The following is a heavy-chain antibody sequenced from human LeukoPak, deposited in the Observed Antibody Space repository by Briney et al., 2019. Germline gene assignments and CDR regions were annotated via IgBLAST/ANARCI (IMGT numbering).Heavy chain of an antibody. CDR3: ATRGRSTSCKACGAFDI. V-gene: IGHV3-30*02. Sequence: SGGSLRLSCAASGFTFSSYGMHWVRQAPGKGLEWVAFIRYDGSNKYYADSVKGRFTISRDNSKNTLYLQMNSLRAEDTAVYYCATRGRSTSCKACGAFDIWGQGTMVTVSS. D-gene: IGHD2-2*01. CDR1: GFTFSSYG. CDR2: IRYDGSNK. J-gene: IGHJ3*02.